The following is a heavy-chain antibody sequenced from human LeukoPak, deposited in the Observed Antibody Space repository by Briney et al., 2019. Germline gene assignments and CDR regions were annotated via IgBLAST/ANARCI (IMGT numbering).Heavy chain of an antibody. V-gene: IGHV3-48*04. CDR1: GFTFSSYA. D-gene: IGHD2-2*02. J-gene: IGHJ4*02. Sequence: HTGGSLRLSCAASGFTFSSYAMSWVRQAPGKGLEWVSYISSSGSTIYYADSVKGRFTISRDNAKNSLYLQMNSLRAEDTAVYYCARDLRYCSSTSCYTFDYWGQGTLVTVSS. CDR3: ARDLRYCSSTSCYTFDY. CDR2: ISSSGSTI.